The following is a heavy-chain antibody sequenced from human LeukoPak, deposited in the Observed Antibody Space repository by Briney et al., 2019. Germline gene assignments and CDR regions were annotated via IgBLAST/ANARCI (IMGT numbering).Heavy chain of an antibody. V-gene: IGHV4-30-4*01. CDR2: IYYSGST. J-gene: IGHJ5*02. D-gene: IGHD2-2*01. CDR3: ARDVVVPAANWFDP. CDR1: GXSISSGDDY. Sequence: SETLSLTCTVSGXSISSGDDYWSWIRQPPGKGLEWIRYIYYSGSTYYNPSLKSRVTISVDTSKNQFSLKLSSVTAADTAVYYCARDVVVPAANWFDPWGQGTLVTVSS.